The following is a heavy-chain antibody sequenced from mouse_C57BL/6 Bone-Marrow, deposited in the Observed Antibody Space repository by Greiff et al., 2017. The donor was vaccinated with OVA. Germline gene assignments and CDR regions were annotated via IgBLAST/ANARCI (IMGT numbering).Heavy chain of an antibody. V-gene: IGHV1-55*01. CDR1: GYTFTSYW. Sequence: VQLQQPGAELVKPGASVKMSCKASGYTFTSYWITWVKQRPGQGLEWIGDIYPGSGSTNYNEKFKSKATLTVDTSSSTAYMQLSSLTSEDSAVYYCARGWLLPAWFAHWGQGTLVTVSA. CDR2: IYPGSGST. J-gene: IGHJ3*01. D-gene: IGHD2-3*01. CDR3: ARGWLLPAWFAH.